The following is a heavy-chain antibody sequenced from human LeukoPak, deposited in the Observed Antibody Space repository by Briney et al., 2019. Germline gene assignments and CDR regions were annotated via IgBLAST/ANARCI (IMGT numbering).Heavy chain of an antibody. CDR3: ARVSRYCSSTSCFLPDY. D-gene: IGHD2-2*01. J-gene: IGHJ4*02. Sequence: SETLSLTCTVSGGSISSGGYYWSWIRQHPGKGLEWIGYIYYSGSTYYNPSLKSRVTISVDTPKNQFSLKLSSVTDADTAVYYCARVSRYCSSTSCFLPDYWGLGTLVTVSS. CDR2: IYYSGST. V-gene: IGHV4-31*03. CDR1: GGSISSGGYY.